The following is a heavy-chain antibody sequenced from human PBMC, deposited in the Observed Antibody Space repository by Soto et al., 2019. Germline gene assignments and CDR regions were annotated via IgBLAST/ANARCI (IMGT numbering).Heavy chain of an antibody. D-gene: IGHD2-21*01. V-gene: IGHV4-39*01. J-gene: IGHJ5*01. CDR2: VYYSGGA. CDR3: GRVVEGATRHTDFDS. CDR1: GVSIHNSHSF. Sequence: SETLSLTCAVSGVSIHNSHSFWGWIRQPPGKGLEFIANVYYSGGAHYNPSFKSRVTISVDTATNQVSLRMSSVTAADTAVYFCGRVVEGATRHTDFDSWGQGTLVTAPQ.